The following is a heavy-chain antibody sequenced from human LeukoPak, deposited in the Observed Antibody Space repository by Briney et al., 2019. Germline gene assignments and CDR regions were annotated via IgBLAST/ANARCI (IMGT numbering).Heavy chain of an antibody. Sequence: GASVKVSCKASGGTFSSYAISWVRQAPGQGLEWMGIINPSGGSTSYAQKFQGRVTMTRDMSTSTVYMELSSLRYEDTAVYYCARLEPSLRGPTFDYWGQGTPVTVSS. J-gene: IGHJ4*02. CDR1: GGTFSSYA. D-gene: IGHD4-17*01. CDR3: ARLEPSLRGPTFDY. V-gene: IGHV1-46*01. CDR2: INPSGGST.